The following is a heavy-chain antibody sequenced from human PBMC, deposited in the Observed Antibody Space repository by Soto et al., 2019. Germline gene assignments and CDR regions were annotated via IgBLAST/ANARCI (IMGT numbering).Heavy chain of an antibody. CDR3: ARANSLRFYFGY. Sequence: SETLSLTCTVSGGSISSGGYYWSWIRQHPGKGLEWIGYIYYSGSTYYNPSLKSRVTISVDTSKNQFSLKLSSVTAADTAVYYCARANSLRFYFGYWGQGTLVTVSS. CDR1: GGSISSGGYY. J-gene: IGHJ4*02. V-gene: IGHV4-31*03. CDR2: IYYSGST. D-gene: IGHD3-3*01.